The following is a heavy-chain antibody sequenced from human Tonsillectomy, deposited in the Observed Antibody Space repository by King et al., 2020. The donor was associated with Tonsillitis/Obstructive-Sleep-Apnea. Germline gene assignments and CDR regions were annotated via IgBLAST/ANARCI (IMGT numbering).Heavy chain of an antibody. CDR1: AVSITPYY. Sequence: VQLQESGPGLVKPSETLSLTCTVSAVSITPYYWSWTRQPPGKGLEWVGYIYYTGSTNYNPSLTSRVTISLDTSKNQFSLNLTSVTAADTAVYYCARGDFTYCTNCICSQYYFYYWGQGTLVTVSS. CDR3: ARGDFTYCTNCICSQYYFYY. J-gene: IGHJ4*02. V-gene: IGHV4-59*01. CDR2: IYYTGST. D-gene: IGHD2-8*01.